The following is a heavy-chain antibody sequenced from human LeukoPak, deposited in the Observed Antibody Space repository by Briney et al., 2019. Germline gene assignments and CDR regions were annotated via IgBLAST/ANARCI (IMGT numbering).Heavy chain of an antibody. V-gene: IGHV6-1*01. CDR1: GDSVPSDRVA. Sequence: PSQTLSLTCAISGDSVPSDRVAWNWIRQSPSRGLEWLTRTYYRSKWYNDYAVSVKSRITINPDTSKNQFSLHLNSVTPEDTAVYYCARESLNAFDIWGQGTMVTVSS. CDR2: TYYRSKWYN. J-gene: IGHJ3*02. CDR3: ARESLNAFDI.